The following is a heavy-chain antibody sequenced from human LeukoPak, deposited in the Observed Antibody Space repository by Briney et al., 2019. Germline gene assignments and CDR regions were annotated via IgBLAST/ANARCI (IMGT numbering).Heavy chain of an antibody. V-gene: IGHV4-39*01. D-gene: IGHD5-18*01. J-gene: IGHJ4*02. CDR2: IYYSGST. CDR3: ARDGYTYGSFDY. CDR1: GGSISSSSYF. Sequence: ASETLSLTCSVSGGSISSSSYFWGWIRQPPGKGLEWIGSIYYSGSTYSNPSLKSRVTISVDTSKSQFSLKLSSVTAADTAVYYCARDGYTYGSFDYWGQGTLVT.